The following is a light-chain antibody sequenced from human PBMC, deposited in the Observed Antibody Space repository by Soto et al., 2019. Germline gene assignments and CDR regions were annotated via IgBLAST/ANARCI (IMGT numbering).Light chain of an antibody. CDR2: DVS. J-gene: IGLJ1*01. Sequence: SALTQPRSVSGSPGQPVTISCTGTSSDVGGYNYVSWYQQHPGKAPKLMIYDVSKRPSGVPDRFSGSKSGNTASLTVSGLQADDEAHYYCSSYAGSNNFVFGTGTKVTVL. V-gene: IGLV2-11*01. CDR3: SSYAGSNNFV. CDR1: SSDVGGYNY.